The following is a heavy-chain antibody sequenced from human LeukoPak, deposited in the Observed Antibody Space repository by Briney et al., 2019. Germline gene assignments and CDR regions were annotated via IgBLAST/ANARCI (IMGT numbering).Heavy chain of an antibody. J-gene: IGHJ5*02. CDR2: IIPIFGTA. CDR3: ARDNWNGGFDP. CDR1: GGTFSSYA. V-gene: IGHV1-69*05. D-gene: IGHD1-20*01. Sequence: SVKVSCKASGGTFSSYAISWVRQAPGQGLEWMGRIIPIFGTANYAQKFQGRVMITTDESTSTAYMELSSLRSEDTAVYFCARDNWNGGFDPWGQGTLVTVSS.